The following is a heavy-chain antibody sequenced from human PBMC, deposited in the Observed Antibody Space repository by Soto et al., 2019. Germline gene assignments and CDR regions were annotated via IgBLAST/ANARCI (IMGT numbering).Heavy chain of an antibody. V-gene: IGHV1-8*01. J-gene: IGHJ6*03. CDR2: MNPNSGNT. CDR3: ARLYYYDILTGTYYYYMDV. D-gene: IGHD3-9*01. CDR1: GYTFTSYD. Sequence: QVQLVQSGAEVKKPGASVKVSCKASGYTFTSYDINWVRQATGQGLEWMGWMNPNSGNTGYAQKFQGRVNMTRNTSISTAYMELSSLRSEDTAVYYCARLYYYDILTGTYYYYMDVWGQVTKVTVSS.